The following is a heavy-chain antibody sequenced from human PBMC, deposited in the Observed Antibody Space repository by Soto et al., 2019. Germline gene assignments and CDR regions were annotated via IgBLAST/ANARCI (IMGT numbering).Heavy chain of an antibody. Sequence: GGSLRLSCAASGFTFSSYAMSWVRQAPGKGLEWVSAISGSGGSTYYADSVKGRFTISRDNSKNTLYLQMNSLRAEDTAVYYCAKGGSSSWMSYCYYGMDVWGQGTTVTVSS. V-gene: IGHV3-23*01. CDR2: ISGSGGST. CDR1: GFTFSSYA. J-gene: IGHJ6*02. CDR3: AKGGSSSWMSYCYYGMDV. D-gene: IGHD6-13*01.